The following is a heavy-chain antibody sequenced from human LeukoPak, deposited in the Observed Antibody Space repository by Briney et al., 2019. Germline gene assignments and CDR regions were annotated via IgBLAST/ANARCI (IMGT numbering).Heavy chain of an antibody. Sequence: GGSLRLSCAASEFTFSSYNMNWVRQAPWKGLEWVSSVSSSGKYIYYADSVKGRFTISRDNAKNSLYLQMNSLRAEDTAVYYCAREPFWSGYYSNLHFDYWGQGTLVTVSS. J-gene: IGHJ4*02. V-gene: IGHV3-21*01. CDR2: VSSSGKYI. D-gene: IGHD3-3*01. CDR3: AREPFWSGYYSNLHFDY. CDR1: EFTFSSYN.